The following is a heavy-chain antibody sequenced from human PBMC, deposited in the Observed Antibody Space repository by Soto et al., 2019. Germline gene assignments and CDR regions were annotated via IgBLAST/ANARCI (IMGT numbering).Heavy chain of an antibody. Sequence: QVQLQQSGAELVTPSETLSLTCTVSGGTISISNYYWGWIRPPPGHGLEWIGTISHSGATYYNPSLKSRDATSVDTYKNQFSLKVSSVTAADAAVYYCARRPDDSYYGLDVWGQGNTVTVSS. CDR3: ARRPDDSYYGLDV. V-gene: IGHV4-39*01. CDR2: ISHSGAT. J-gene: IGHJ6*02. CDR1: GGTISISNYY.